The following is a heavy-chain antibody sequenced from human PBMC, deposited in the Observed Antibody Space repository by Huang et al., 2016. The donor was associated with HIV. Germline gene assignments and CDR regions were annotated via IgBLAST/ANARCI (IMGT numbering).Heavy chain of an antibody. Sequence: QVQLQESGPGLVKPSQTLSLTCTVSGDSISSDNYFWRWIRQPAGEGLEWIGHIDPSGSTNYNPSLKSRVSISGDTSKNQFSLKLSSVTAADTAVYYCAREGPRYSGYVSSFDFWGQGTLVTVSS. CDR3: AREGPRYSGYVSSFDF. CDR1: GDSISSDNYF. J-gene: IGHJ4*02. D-gene: IGHD5-12*01. V-gene: IGHV4-61*09. CDR2: IDPSGST.